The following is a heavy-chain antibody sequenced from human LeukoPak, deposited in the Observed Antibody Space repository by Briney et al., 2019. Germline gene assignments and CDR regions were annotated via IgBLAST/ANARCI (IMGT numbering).Heavy chain of an antibody. CDR1: GXTLSAYA. V-gene: IGHV3-64D*06. J-gene: IGHJ6*02. Sequence: PGGSLRLSCSASGXTLSAYALHWVRQAPGKGLKSVSGVSSNGGSTYYADSVKGRFTISRDNSVNTVFLQMSSLRPEDTAVYYCVNLGQWLVPDYYYGMDVWGQGTTVTVSS. D-gene: IGHD6-19*01. CDR2: VSSNGGST. CDR3: VNLGQWLVPDYYYGMDV.